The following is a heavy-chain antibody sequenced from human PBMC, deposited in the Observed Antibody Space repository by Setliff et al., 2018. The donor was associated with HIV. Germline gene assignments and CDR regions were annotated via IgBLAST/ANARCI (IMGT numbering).Heavy chain of an antibody. D-gene: IGHD3-16*01. CDR1: GYSISSDYF. CDR2: FYQSGNI. CDR3: ARGGRSWFQNFHGAFDV. J-gene: IGHJ3*01. V-gene: IGHV4-38-2*01. Sequence: SETLSLTCAVSGYSISSDYFWGWIRQSPGKGLEWIGSFYQSGNIYYNPSLKSRVTISVDTSKNQLSLRLTSVTAADTAVYYCARGGRSWFQNFHGAFDVWAKGQWSPSPQ.